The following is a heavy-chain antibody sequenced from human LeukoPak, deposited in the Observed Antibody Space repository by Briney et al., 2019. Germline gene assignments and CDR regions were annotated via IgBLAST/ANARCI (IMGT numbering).Heavy chain of an antibody. D-gene: IGHD6-19*01. Sequence: AGVSLRLSCTASRFTLNSHEKIWLRQAPGKALVWLTSIGYSGGSTYYADSVKGRLTISRDNSKNTLYLKLNSLRGDDTAVYYCTRNSGWYGVSWGQGTLVTVSS. CDR1: RFTLNSHE. CDR3: TRNSGWYGVS. J-gene: IGHJ4*02. CDR2: IGYSGGST. V-gene: IGHV3-23*01.